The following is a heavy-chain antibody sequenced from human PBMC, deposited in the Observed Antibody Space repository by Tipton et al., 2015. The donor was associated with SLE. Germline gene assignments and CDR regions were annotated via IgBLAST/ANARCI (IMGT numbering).Heavy chain of an antibody. CDR2: IYYGGTI. J-gene: IGHJ4*02. V-gene: IGHV4-59*02. D-gene: IGHD3-3*01. CDR1: GGPVSTHY. Sequence: LRLSCNVSGGPVSTHYWTWIRQAPGKGLEWIGYIYYGGTIKYNPSLKSRVTISLDTSKNQISLKLTSATAADTARYYCAREVGKAFWSGYSNWGQGTMVTVSS. CDR3: AREVGKAFWSGYSN.